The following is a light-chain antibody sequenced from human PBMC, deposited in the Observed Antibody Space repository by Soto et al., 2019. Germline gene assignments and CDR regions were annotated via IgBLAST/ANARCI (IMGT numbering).Light chain of an antibody. CDR1: QNIRSN. V-gene: IGKV3-15*01. CDR2: ETS. CDR3: QQYNNWPPFT. Sequence: EIVMTQSPGTLSVSPGERATLPCRASQNIRSNLAWYQQKPGQAPRLLIYETSTRAPGIPARFSGSGSGTEFTLTISSLQSEDFAVYHCQQYNNWPPFTFGPGTKVDIK. J-gene: IGKJ3*01.